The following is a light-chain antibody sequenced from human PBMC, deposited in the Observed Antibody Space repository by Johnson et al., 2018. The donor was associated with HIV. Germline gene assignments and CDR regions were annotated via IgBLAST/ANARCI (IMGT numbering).Light chain of an antibody. Sequence: QSVLTQPPSVSAAPGQKVTISCSGSSSNIGNNYVSWYQQLPGTAPTLLIYDNNKRPSVIPDRFSGSKSGTSATLGITGLQTGDEAYYYCRTLDSSLSGGFFGTWTKVTVL. CDR1: SSNIGNNY. J-gene: IGLJ1*01. V-gene: IGLV1-51*01. CDR3: RTLDSSLSGGF. CDR2: DNN.